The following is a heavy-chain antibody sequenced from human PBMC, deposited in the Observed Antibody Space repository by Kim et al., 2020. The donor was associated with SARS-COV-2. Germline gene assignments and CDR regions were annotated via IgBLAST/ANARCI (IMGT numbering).Heavy chain of an antibody. CDR3: AAYYSGGSFRWFDP. J-gene: IGHJ5*02. CDR1: GASINSGDYY. CDR2: IYYSGTT. D-gene: IGHD2-15*01. V-gene: IGHV4-30-4*01. Sequence: SETLSLTCTASGASINSGDYYWAWIRQPPGKGLQWIGYIYYSGTTYYHPSLKSRVTISVDTSNNQFFLNLNSVTAADTAVYYCAAYYSGGSFRWFDPWGQGNMVTV.